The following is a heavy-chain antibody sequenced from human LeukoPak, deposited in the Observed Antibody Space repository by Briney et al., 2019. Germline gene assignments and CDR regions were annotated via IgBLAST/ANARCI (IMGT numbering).Heavy chain of an antibody. CDR1: GGSISSYY. CDR2: IYYSGST. V-gene: IGHV4-59*01. D-gene: IGHD6-13*01. J-gene: IGHJ6*02. Sequence: SETLSLTCTVSGGSISSYYWSWIRQPPGKGLEWIGYIYYSGSTKYNPSLKSRVTISVDTSQNQFSLKLSSVTAADTAVYYCARGSQLAVYYYYYGMDVWGQGSTVTVSS. CDR3: ARGSQLAVYYYYYGMDV.